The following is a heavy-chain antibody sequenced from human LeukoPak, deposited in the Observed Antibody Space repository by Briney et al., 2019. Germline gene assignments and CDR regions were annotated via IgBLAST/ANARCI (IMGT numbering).Heavy chain of an antibody. CDR3: ARVYYDSRARYYYYMDV. Sequence: VASVKVSCKASGYTFTSYDINWVRQATGQGLEWMGWMNPNSGNTGYAQKFQGRVTITRNTSISTAYMELSSLRSEDTAVYYCARVYYDSRARYYYYMDVWGKGTTVTVSS. V-gene: IGHV1-8*03. D-gene: IGHD3-22*01. CDR2: MNPNSGNT. J-gene: IGHJ6*03. CDR1: GYTFTSYD.